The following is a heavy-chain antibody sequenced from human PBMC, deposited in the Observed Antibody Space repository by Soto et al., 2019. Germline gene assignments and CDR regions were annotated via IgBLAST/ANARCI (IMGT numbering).Heavy chain of an antibody. J-gene: IGHJ3*02. CDR2: ISAYNGNT. D-gene: IGHD3-10*01. CDR3: ARDVLLWFGENDAFDI. CDR1: GYTFTSYG. Sequence: ASVKVSCKASGYTFTSYGISWVRQAPGQGLEWMGWISAYNGNTNYAQKLQGRVTVTTDTSTSTAYMELRSLRSDDTAVYYCARDVLLWFGENDAFDIWGQGTMVTVSS. V-gene: IGHV1-18*01.